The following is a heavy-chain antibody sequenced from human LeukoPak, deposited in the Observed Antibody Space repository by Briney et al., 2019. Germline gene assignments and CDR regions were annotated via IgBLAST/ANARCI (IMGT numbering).Heavy chain of an antibody. Sequence: PGGSLRLSCAASGFTFSDYEVNWVRQAPGKGLEWVSYISSSGGTRYYADSVKGRFTTSRDNAKNSLYLQMNSLRAEDTAVYYCATLRINYYYTMDVWGQGTTVSVSS. CDR1: GFTFSDYE. D-gene: IGHD3-16*01. V-gene: IGHV3-48*03. CDR3: ATLRINYYYTMDV. J-gene: IGHJ6*02. CDR2: ISSSGGTR.